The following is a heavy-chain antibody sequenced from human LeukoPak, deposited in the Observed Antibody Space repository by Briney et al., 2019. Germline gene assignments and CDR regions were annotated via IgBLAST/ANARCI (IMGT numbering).Heavy chain of an antibody. D-gene: IGHD4-17*01. CDR2: IYYSGST. Sequence: PSETLSLTCTVSGGSISSYYWSWIRQPPRKGLEWIGYIYYSGSTNYNPSLKSRVTISVDTSKNQFSLKLSSVTAADTAVYHCARLVSTTAYYFDYWGQGTLVTVSS. J-gene: IGHJ4*02. V-gene: IGHV4-59*01. CDR3: ARLVSTTAYYFDY. CDR1: GGSISSYY.